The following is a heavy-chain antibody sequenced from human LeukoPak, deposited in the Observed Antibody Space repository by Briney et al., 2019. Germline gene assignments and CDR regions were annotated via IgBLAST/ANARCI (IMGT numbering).Heavy chain of an antibody. CDR1: GDPFIIYD. V-gene: IGHV1-2*02. Sequence: ASVKVSCKASGDPFIIYDINWERQASGQGLEWMGWINPNSGGTNYAQKFQGRVTMTRDTSISTAYMELSRLRSDDTAVYYCARDSGERGSGSYLIAYWGQGTLVTVSS. CDR3: ARDSGERGSGSYLIAY. CDR2: INPNSGGT. J-gene: IGHJ4*02. D-gene: IGHD3-10*01.